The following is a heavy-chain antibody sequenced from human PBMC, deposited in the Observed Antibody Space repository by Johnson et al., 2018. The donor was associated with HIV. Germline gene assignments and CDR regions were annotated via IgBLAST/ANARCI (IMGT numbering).Heavy chain of an antibody. CDR1: GFTFSSYA. CDR3: ARELRIAARCLAFDI. V-gene: IGHV3-30-3*01. CDR2: ISYDGSNK. J-gene: IGHJ3*02. Sequence: QVQLVESGGGVVQPGRSLRLSCAASGFTFSSYAMHWVRQAPGKGLEWVAVISYDGSNKYYADSVKGRFTISRDNSKNTMSLQMNSLRAEDTAVYYCARELRIAARCLAFDIWGQGTMVTVSS. D-gene: IGHD6-6*01.